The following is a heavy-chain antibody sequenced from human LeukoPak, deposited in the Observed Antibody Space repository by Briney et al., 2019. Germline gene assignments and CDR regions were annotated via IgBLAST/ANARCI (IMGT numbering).Heavy chain of an antibody. CDR2: IIPILGIA. D-gene: IGHD5-12*01. V-gene: IGHV1-69*04. Sequence: SGKVSCKASGGTFSSYAISWVRQAPGQGLEWMARIIPILGIANYAQKFQGRVTITADKSTSTAYMELSSLRSEDTAVYYCARDPPIVATTPRPYYFDYWGQGTLVTVSS. CDR1: GGTFSSYA. J-gene: IGHJ4*02. CDR3: ARDPPIVATTPRPYYFDY.